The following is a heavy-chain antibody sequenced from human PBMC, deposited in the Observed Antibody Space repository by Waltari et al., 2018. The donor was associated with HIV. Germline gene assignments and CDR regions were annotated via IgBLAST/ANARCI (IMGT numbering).Heavy chain of an antibody. CDR2: ISYDRSNT. D-gene: IGHD2-21*02. CDR1: GFSFSSYG. J-gene: IGHJ5*02. V-gene: IGHV3-30*18. CDR3: AKDYFVVVTAAGPFDP. Sequence: QVQLVESGGGVVQPGRSLRLSCAASGFSFSSYGLHCVRQAPGKGLGWVAGISYDRSNTYYAESMKDRFTISRYNSKTTLYLQVNNLRAEETAVYYYAKDYFVVVTAAGPFDPWGQGTLVTVTS.